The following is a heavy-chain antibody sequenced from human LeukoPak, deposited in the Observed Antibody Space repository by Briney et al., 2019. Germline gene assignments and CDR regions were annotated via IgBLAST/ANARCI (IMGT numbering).Heavy chain of an antibody. D-gene: IGHD3-22*01. Sequence: ASVRVSCKASGYTFTGYYMHWVRQAPGQGLEWMGWINPNSGDTNYAQTFQGRVTMTRDTSISTAYMELSRLTSDDTAMYYCARDRTSGYSWFDPWGQGTLFTVSP. J-gene: IGHJ5*02. CDR3: ARDRTSGYSWFDP. CDR1: GYTFTGYY. V-gene: IGHV1-2*02. CDR2: INPNSGDT.